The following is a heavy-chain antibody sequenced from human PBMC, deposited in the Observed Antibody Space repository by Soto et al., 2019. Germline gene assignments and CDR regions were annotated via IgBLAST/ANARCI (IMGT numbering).Heavy chain of an antibody. CDR3: ASSVGLAAAGTVHICVSFDI. J-gene: IGHJ3*02. CDR1: GDSVSSNSAA. Sequence: PSQTLSLTCAISGDSVSSNSAAWNWIRQSPSRGLEWLGRTYYRSKWYNDYAVSVKSRITINPDTSKNQLSLQLNSVTPEDTAVYYCASSVGLAAAGTVHICVSFDIWGQGTLVTVSS. D-gene: IGHD6-13*01. V-gene: IGHV6-1*01. CDR2: TYYRSKWYN.